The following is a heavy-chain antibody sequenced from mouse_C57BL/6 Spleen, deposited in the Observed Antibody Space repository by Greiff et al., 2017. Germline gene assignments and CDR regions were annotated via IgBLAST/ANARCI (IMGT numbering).Heavy chain of an antibody. CDR2: INPGSGGT. CDR3: ARSEIYYGNYYAMDY. Sequence: QVQLQQSGAELVRPGTSVKVSCKASGYAFTNYLIEWVKQRPGQGLEWIGVINPGSGGTNYNEKFKGKATLTADKSSSTAYMQLSSLTSEDSAVYFCARSEIYYGNYYAMDYGGKGTSVTVSS. D-gene: IGHD2-1*01. V-gene: IGHV1-54*01. CDR1: GYAFTNYL. J-gene: IGHJ4*01.